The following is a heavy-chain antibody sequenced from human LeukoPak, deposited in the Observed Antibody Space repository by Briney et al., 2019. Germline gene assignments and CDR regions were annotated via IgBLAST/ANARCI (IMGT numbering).Heavy chain of an antibody. V-gene: IGHV3-11*01. CDR1: GFTFSDYY. D-gene: IGHD3-16*02. CDR2: MSGGGGDV. Sequence: PGGSLRLSCAASGFTFSDYYMGWIRQAPGKGLEGVSYMSGGGGDVFYADSVKGRFTISRDNAKNSLYLQMNGLRAEDTAVYYCAKDIVEAGLFFDYWGQGTLVTVSS. CDR3: AKDIVEAGLFFDY. J-gene: IGHJ4*02.